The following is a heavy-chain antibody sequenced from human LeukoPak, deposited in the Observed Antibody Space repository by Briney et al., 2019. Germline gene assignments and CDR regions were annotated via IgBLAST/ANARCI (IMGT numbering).Heavy chain of an antibody. CDR1: GGAISSFY. V-gene: IGHV4-59*08. D-gene: IGHD1-26*01. Sequence: SETLSLTCTVSGGAISSFYWSWIPQPPGKGLEWIGYIYYSGSTNYNPSLKSRVTISVDTSKNQFSLKLSSVTAAETAVYYCATSRRWEGVEYWGQGTLVTVSS. CDR3: ATSRRWEGVEY. J-gene: IGHJ4*02. CDR2: IYYSGST.